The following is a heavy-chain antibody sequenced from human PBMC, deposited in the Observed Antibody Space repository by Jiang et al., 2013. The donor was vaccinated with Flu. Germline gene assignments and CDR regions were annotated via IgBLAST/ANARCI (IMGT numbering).Heavy chain of an antibody. CDR3: ARLILGDAFDI. D-gene: IGHD7-27*01. V-gene: IGHV4-59*08. CDR2: IYYMGGT. J-gene: IGHJ3*02. Sequence: IYYMGGTNYNPPSKSRVTISVDTSKNQFSLKLSSVTASDTAVYYCARLILGDAFDIWGQGTMVTVSS.